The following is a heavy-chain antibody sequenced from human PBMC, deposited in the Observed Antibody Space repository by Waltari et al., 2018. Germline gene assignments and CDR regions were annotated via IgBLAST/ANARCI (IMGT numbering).Heavy chain of an antibody. J-gene: IGHJ4*02. CDR3: ARGYDYYDSSGYYFLDY. V-gene: IGHV1-8*02. Sequence: QVQLVQSGAEVKKPGASVKVSCKASGYTFTSHDINWVRQATGQGLEWMGWMNPNSGNTGYAQKFQGRVTMTRNTSISTAYMELSSLRSEDTAVYYCARGYDYYDSSGYYFLDYWGQGTLVTVSS. D-gene: IGHD3-22*01. CDR1: GYTFTSHD. CDR2: MNPNSGNT.